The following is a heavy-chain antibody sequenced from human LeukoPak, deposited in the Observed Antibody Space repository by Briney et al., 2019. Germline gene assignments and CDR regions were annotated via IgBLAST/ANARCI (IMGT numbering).Heavy chain of an antibody. Sequence: PGGSLRLSCATSGFTFNSFGMHWARQAPGKGLEWVAFISYDGSNKYYADSVKGRFTISRDNSKNTLYLQMNSLRAEDTAVYYCARGRGYDFWSRSPDYYYYMDVWGKGTTVTVSS. V-gene: IGHV3-30*19. CDR3: ARGRGYDFWSRSPDYYYYMDV. CDR1: GFTFNSFG. J-gene: IGHJ6*03. CDR2: ISYDGSNK. D-gene: IGHD3-3*01.